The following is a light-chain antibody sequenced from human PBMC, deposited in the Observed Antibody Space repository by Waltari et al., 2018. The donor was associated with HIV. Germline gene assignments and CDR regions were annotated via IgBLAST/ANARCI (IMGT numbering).Light chain of an antibody. Sequence: QSALTQPPSVSASPGQSVTISCTGTSSDIGSYNRVSWYLQPPGTAPRIIIYEVKNRPSGVPDRCSASKSGNTASLTISVLQAEDEADYYCSSYKNNNTIVFGTGTKVTVL. V-gene: IGLV2-18*02. J-gene: IGLJ1*01. CDR3: SSYKNNNTIV. CDR2: EVK. CDR1: SSDIGSYNR.